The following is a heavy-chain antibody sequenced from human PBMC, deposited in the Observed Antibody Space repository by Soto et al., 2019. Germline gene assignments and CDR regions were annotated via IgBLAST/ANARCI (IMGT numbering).Heavy chain of an antibody. D-gene: IGHD2-21*01. CDR3: ARDDSFAFDI. Sequence: PGGSLRLSCAASGFSVSTNYMNWVRQAPGKGLEWVSVIYSGGTTHYADSVKGRFTISRDNARSSLYLQMNSLRADDTAVYYCARDDSFAFDIWGQGTMVTVSS. V-gene: IGHV3-66*01. J-gene: IGHJ3*02. CDR1: GFSVSTNY. CDR2: IYSGGTT.